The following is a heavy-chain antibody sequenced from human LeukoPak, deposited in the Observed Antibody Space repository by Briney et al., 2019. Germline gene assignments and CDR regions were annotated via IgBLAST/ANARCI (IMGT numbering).Heavy chain of an antibody. Sequence: PGRSLRLSCAASGFTFSDYALSWVRQAPGKGLEWVSAISGSDTSTNYADSVKGRFTISRDNSKNTLYLQVNSLRAEDTAVYYCARGEQAAYTVVILSFDYWGQGTLVTVSS. V-gene: IGHV3-23*01. D-gene: IGHD4-23*01. CDR2: ISGSDTST. CDR1: GFTFSDYA. J-gene: IGHJ4*02. CDR3: ARGEQAAYTVVILSFDY.